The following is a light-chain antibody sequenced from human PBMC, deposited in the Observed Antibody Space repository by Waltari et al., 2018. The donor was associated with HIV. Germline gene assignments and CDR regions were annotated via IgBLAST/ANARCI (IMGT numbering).Light chain of an antibody. J-gene: IGKJ2*01. Sequence: DLVMTQSPDSLAVSLGERATMNCKSSQSVLYSSNNKNYLAWYQQKPGQPPKLLIYWASTRESGVPDRFSGSGSGTDFTLTISSLQAEDVAVYYCQQYYSTPYTFGQGTKLEIK. CDR1: QSVLYSSNNKNY. V-gene: IGKV4-1*01. CDR2: WAS. CDR3: QQYYSTPYT.